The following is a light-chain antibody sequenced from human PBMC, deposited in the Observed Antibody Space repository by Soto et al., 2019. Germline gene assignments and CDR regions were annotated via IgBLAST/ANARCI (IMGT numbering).Light chain of an antibody. Sequence: DIQMTQSPSTLSASVGDTVTITCRASRGIDRWLAWYQQKPGKAPRLLISDASTLESGVPSRFSGSGSGTEFTLTITGLQPDDFATYYCQQVNVYPSTFGGGTKVDIK. V-gene: IGKV1-5*01. CDR1: RGIDRW. CDR2: DAS. CDR3: QQVNVYPST. J-gene: IGKJ4*01.